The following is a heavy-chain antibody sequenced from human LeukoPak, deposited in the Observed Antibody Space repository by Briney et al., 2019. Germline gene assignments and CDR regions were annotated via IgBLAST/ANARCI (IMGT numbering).Heavy chain of an antibody. CDR2: ITPLFGTA. J-gene: IGHJ4*02. D-gene: IGHD7-27*01. Sequence: ASVKVSCKASGGTFSKYTISWVRQRPGQGLEWMGGITPLFGTANYAQKFQGRVTITADESTSTAYMELSSLRSEDTAVYYCARDVNWGFDYWGQGTLVTVSS. CDR1: GGTFSKYT. V-gene: IGHV1-69*13. CDR3: ARDVNWGFDY.